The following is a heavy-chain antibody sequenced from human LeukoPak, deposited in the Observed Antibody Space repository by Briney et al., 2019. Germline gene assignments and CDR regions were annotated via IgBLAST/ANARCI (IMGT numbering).Heavy chain of an antibody. J-gene: IGHJ4*02. D-gene: IGHD4-11*01. CDR1: GGSFSGYY. Sequence: PSETLSLTCAVYGGSFSGYYWSWIRQPPGKGLEWIGEINHSGSTNYNPSLKSRVTISVDTSKNQFSLKLSSVTAADTAVYYCARAGYSNYAADYWCQGTLVTVSS. CDR3: ARAGYSNYAADY. CDR2: INHSGST. V-gene: IGHV4-34*01.